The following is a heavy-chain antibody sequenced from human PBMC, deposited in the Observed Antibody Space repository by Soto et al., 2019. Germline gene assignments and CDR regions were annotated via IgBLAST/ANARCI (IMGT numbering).Heavy chain of an antibody. V-gene: IGHV3-30*18. CDR1: EFTFTTYG. CDR3: AKDLRMIGYCGMDV. D-gene: IGHD3-9*01. J-gene: IGHJ6*02. Sequence: QVQLVESGGGVVQPGRSLRLTCAASEFTFTTYGMHWVRQAPGKGLEWVAATTYDGSDKYYADCVKGRFTISRDNSKNTRYLQMNNLRAEDTAVYYCAKDLRMIGYCGMDVWGQGTTVTVSS. CDR2: TTYDGSDK.